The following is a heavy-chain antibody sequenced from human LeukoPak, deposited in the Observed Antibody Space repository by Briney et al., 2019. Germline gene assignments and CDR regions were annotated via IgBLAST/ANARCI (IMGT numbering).Heavy chain of an antibody. D-gene: IGHD3-10*01. CDR1: VGSISSYY. Sequence: SETLSLTCTVSVGSISSYYWSWIRQPPGKGLEWIGYIYYSGSTNYNPSLKSRVTISVDTSKNQFSLKLSSVTAADTAVYYCAREGRGVFDYWGQGTLVTVSS. J-gene: IGHJ4*02. CDR2: IYYSGST. V-gene: IGHV4-59*01. CDR3: AREGRGVFDY.